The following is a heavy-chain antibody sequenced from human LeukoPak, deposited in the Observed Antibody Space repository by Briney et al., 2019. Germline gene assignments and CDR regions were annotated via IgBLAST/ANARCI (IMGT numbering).Heavy chain of an antibody. CDR2: INHSGST. D-gene: IGHD3-22*01. Sequence: PSETLSLTCAVYGGSFSGYYWSWIRQPPGKGLEWIGEINHSGSTNYNPSLKSRVTISVDTSKNQFSLKLSSVTAADTAVYYCARGLRVVISGLWYWGQGTLVTVSS. V-gene: IGHV4-34*01. J-gene: IGHJ4*02. CDR3: ARGLRVVISGLWY. CDR1: GGSFSGYY.